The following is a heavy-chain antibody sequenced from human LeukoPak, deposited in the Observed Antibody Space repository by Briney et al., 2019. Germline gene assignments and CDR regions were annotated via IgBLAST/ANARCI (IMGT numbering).Heavy chain of an antibody. CDR3: ARYSCSAPFDY. J-gene: IGHJ4*02. Sequence: SETLSLTCTVSGGSISSSSYYWAWIRQPPGKGLEWIGSIYYSGSTYYNPSLKSRVTISVDTSKNQFSLKLSSVTTADTAVHYCARYSCSAPFDYWGQGTLVTVSS. CDR2: IYYSGST. V-gene: IGHV4-39*01. CDR1: GGSISSSSYY. D-gene: IGHD6-6*01.